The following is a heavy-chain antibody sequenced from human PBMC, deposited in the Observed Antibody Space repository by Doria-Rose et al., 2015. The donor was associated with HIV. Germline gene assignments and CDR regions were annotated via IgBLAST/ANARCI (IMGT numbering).Heavy chain of an antibody. CDR2: VRSKAYGGTP. J-gene: IGHJ4*02. D-gene: IGHD4-17*01. Sequence: VQLVRSGGDLVQPGRSLRLSCTASGFNFVDYAMTWVRQAPGKGLEWVGFVRSKAYGGTPDYAASVKGRFTISRDDSKSVAYLQMNSLKIEDSAVYYCRGDYGGKSNYWGQGTLVTVSS. CDR3: RGDYGGKSNY. CDR1: GFNFVDYA. V-gene: IGHV3-49*04.